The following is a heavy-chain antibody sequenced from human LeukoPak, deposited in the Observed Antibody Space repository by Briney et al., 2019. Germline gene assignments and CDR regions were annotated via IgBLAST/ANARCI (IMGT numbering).Heavy chain of an antibody. CDR3: AKDRGGDYQKNWFDP. CDR2: IIPIFGTE. J-gene: IGHJ5*02. CDR1: GGTFSSYA. Sequence: SVKVSCKASGGTFSSYAISWVRQAPGQGLEWMGSIIPIFGTENYAQKFQGRVTITRDESTSTAYMALRSLRSEDTAVYYCAKDRGGDYQKNWFDPWGQGTLVTVSS. D-gene: IGHD4-17*01. V-gene: IGHV1-69*05.